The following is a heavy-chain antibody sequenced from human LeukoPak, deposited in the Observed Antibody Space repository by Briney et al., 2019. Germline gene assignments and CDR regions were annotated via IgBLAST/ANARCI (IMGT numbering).Heavy chain of an antibody. CDR1: GFNFGDYA. V-gene: IGHV3-49*04. Sequence: PGRSLRLSCTASGFNFGDYAISWVRQAPGKGLEWVSFIRSKAYGGTTDYAASVKGRFTISRDDSKSIAYLQMNSLKTEDTAVYSCTREGEYYDSSGYQYYFVYWGQGTLVTVSS. CDR2: IRSKAYGGTT. J-gene: IGHJ4*02. D-gene: IGHD3-22*01. CDR3: TREGEYYDSSGYQYYFVY.